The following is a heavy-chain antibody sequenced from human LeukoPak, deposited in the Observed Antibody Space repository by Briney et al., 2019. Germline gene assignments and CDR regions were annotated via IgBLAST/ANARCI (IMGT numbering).Heavy chain of an antibody. Sequence: SVKVSCKAPGFTFTSSAVQWVRQARGQRLEWIGWIVVGSGNTNYAQKFQERVTITRDMSTSTAYMELSSLRSEDTAVCYCAAGYCSGGSCYPYYYYGMDVWGQGTTVTVSS. J-gene: IGHJ6*02. CDR2: IVVGSGNT. CDR3: AAGYCSGGSCYPYYYYGMDV. CDR1: GFTFTSSA. D-gene: IGHD2-15*01. V-gene: IGHV1-58*01.